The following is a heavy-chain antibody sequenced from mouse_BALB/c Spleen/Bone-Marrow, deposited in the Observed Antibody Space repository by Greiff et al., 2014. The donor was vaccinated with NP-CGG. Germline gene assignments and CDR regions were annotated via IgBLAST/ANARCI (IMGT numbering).Heavy chain of an antibody. V-gene: IGHV1-5*01. CDR3: TRRTAVLDY. D-gene: IGHD4-1*01. CDR1: GYSFPSYW. J-gene: IGHJ2*01. CDR2: IYPGDSDT. Sequence: EVQLQQSGTVLARPGASVKMPCKASGYSFPSYWMHWVKQRPGQGLEWIGAIYPGDSDTNYNQNFKGKAKLTAVTSANTAYMELSSLTNEDSAVYYCTRRTAVLDYWGQGTTLTVSS.